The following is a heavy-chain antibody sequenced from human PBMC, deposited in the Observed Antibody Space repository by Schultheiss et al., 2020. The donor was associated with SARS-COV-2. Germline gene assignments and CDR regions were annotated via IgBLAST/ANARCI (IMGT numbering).Heavy chain of an antibody. V-gene: IGHV4-34*01. J-gene: IGHJ3*02. D-gene: IGHD3-22*01. CDR2: INHSGST. CDR1: GGPFSGYY. CDR3: ARMYYYDSSGYDAFDI. Sequence: SQTLSLTCGVYGGPFSGYYWSWIRQPPGKGLEWIGEINHSGSTNYNPSLKSRVTISVDTSKNQFSLKLSSVTAADTAVYYCARMYYYDSSGYDAFDIWGQGTMVTVSS.